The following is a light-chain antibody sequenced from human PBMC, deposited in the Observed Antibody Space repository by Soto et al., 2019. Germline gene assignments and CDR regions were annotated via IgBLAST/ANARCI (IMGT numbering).Light chain of an antibody. CDR3: SSYTRRTTLV. CDR1: SSDIGGYIY. J-gene: IGLJ2*01. Sequence: QSALTQPASVSGSPGQWITISCTGTSSDIGGYIYVSWYQQHPGKAPKLIIYEVTYRPSGVSNRFSGAKSGNTASLTISGLQAEDEADYYCSSYTRRTTLVFGGGTKLTVL. V-gene: IGLV2-14*01. CDR2: EVT.